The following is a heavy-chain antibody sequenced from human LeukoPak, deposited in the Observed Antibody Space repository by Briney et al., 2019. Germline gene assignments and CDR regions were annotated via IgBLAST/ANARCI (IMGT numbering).Heavy chain of an antibody. J-gene: IGHJ6*02. CDR1: GYTFTSYA. CDR3: ARESYDFWSGYYSHYYGMDV. D-gene: IGHD3-3*01. V-gene: IGHV7-4-1*02. Sequence: ASVKVSCKASGYTFTSYAMNWVRQAPGQGLEWMGWINTNTGNPTYAQGFTGRFVFSLDTSVSTAYLQISSLKAEDTAVYYCARESYDFWSGYYSHYYGMDVWGQGTTVTVSS. CDR2: INTNTGNP.